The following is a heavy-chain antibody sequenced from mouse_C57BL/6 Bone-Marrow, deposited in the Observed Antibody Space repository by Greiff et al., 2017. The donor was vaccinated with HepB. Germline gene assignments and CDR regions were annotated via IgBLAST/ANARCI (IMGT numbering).Heavy chain of an antibody. J-gene: IGHJ3*01. CDR1: GYTFTSYG. D-gene: IGHD2-4*01. V-gene: IGHV1-81*01. Sequence: QVQLQQSGAELARPGASVKLSCKASGYTFTSYGISWVKQRTGQGLEWIGEIYPRSGNTYYNEKFKGKATLTADKSSSTAYMELRSLTSEDSAVYYCARCDYDGWFAYWGQGTRVTVSA. CDR3: ARCDYDGWFAY. CDR2: IYPRSGNT.